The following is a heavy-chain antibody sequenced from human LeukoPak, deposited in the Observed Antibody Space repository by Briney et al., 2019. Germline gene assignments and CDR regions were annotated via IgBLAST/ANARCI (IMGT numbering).Heavy chain of an antibody. CDR2: ISSSSSYI. Sequence: GFLRLSCAASGFTFSSYSMNWVRQAPGKGLEWVSSISSSSSYIYYADSVKGRFTISRDNAKNSLYLQMNSPRAEDTAVYYCARLVRNWFDPWGQGTLVTVSS. CDR3: ARLVRNWFDP. J-gene: IGHJ5*02. CDR1: GFTFSSYS. V-gene: IGHV3-21*01.